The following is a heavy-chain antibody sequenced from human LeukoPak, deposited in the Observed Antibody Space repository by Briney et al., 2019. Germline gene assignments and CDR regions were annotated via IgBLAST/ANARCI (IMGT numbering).Heavy chain of an antibody. CDR2: ISYDGSNK. Sequence: GRSLRLSCAASGFTFSSYAMHWVRQAPGKGLEWVALISYDGSNKYYADSVKGRFTISRDNSKNTLYLQMNSLRAEDTAVYYCARGPSVYAKTDFDYWGQGTLVTVSS. D-gene: IGHD2-8*01. V-gene: IGHV3-30-3*01. CDR1: GFTFSSYA. J-gene: IGHJ4*02. CDR3: ARGPSVYAKTDFDY.